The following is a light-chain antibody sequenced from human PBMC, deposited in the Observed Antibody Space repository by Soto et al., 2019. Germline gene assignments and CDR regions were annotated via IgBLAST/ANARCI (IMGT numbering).Light chain of an antibody. CDR3: QLRSNWPPWT. Sequence: EIVLTQSPATLSLSPGERATLSCRASQSVSRSLVWYQQTPGQAPRLLIYDASNRATGIPARFSGSGSGTDFTLTISSLEPEDFAVYYCQLRSNWPPWTLGQRTKVEIK. V-gene: IGKV3-11*01. CDR2: DAS. J-gene: IGKJ1*01. CDR1: QSVSRS.